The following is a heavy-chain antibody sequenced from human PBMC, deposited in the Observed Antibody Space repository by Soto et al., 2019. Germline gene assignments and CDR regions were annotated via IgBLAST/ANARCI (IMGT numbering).Heavy chain of an antibody. J-gene: IGHJ4*02. CDR1: GFTFSNNA. Sequence: GGSLSLSCAASGFTFSNNAMSWVRQAPGKGLEWVSGISGSGGGTYYADSVRWXXXXXXXXSXXXXDXEMNSLRAEDTAVYYCAKPHRDVYSTAFFYHWGQGTLVTVSS. V-gene: IGHV3-23*01. CDR3: AKPHRDVYSTAFFYH. D-gene: IGHD4-4*01. CDR2: ISGSGGGT.